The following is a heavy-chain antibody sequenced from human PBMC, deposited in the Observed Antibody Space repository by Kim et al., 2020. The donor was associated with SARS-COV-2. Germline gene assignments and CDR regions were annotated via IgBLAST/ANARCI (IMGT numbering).Heavy chain of an antibody. D-gene: IGHD3-3*01. J-gene: IGHJ6*02. CDR2: MNPNSGNT. CDR1: GYTFTSYD. Sequence: ASVKVSCKASGYTFTSYDINWVRQATGQGLEWMGWMNPNSGNTGYAQKFQGRVTMTRNTSISKAYMELSSLRSEDTAVYYCARGPREVLRFLEWLLFPGMDVWGQGTTVTVSS. V-gene: IGHV1-8*01. CDR3: ARGPREVLRFLEWLLFPGMDV.